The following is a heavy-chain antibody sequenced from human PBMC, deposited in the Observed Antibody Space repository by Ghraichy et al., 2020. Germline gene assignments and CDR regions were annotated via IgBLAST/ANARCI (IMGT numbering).Heavy chain of an antibody. CDR1: GGSISSGGYY. CDR2: IYYSGST. D-gene: IGHD5-18*01. V-gene: IGHV4-31*03. CDR3: ARDGRGYSYGGYGMDV. Sequence: SETLSLTCTVSGGSISSGGYYWSWIRQHPGKGLEWIGYIYYSGSTYYNPSLKSRVTISVDTSKNQFSLKLSSVTAADTTVYYCARDGRGYSYGGYGMDVWGQGTTVTVSS. J-gene: IGHJ6*02.